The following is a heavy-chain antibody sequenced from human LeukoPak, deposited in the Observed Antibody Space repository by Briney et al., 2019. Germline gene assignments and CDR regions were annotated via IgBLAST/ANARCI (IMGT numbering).Heavy chain of an antibody. CDR3: ARGGTRYSSGYYSPYFDY. D-gene: IGHD3-22*01. Sequence: SETLSLTCTVSGGSISSGGYYWSWIRQPPGKGLEWSGYIYHSGSTYYNPSLKSRVTISVDRSKNQFSLKLSSVTAADTAVYYCARGGTRYSSGYYSPYFDYWRQGTLVTVSS. CDR2: IYHSGST. CDR1: GGSISSGGYY. J-gene: IGHJ4*02. V-gene: IGHV4-30-2*01.